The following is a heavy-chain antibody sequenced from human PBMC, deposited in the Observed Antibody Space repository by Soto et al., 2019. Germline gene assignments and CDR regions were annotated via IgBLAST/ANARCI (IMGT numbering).Heavy chain of an antibody. D-gene: IGHD6-13*01. CDR3: ARGSSWYPY. Sequence: PSETLSLTCTVSGASINSYYWSWIRQPPGKELEWIGYIDYSGSTNYNPSLKSRVTISIDTSKNQFSLNLNSVTAADTAVYYCARGSSWYPYWGQGTLVTVSS. CDR2: IDYSGST. V-gene: IGHV4-59*01. CDR1: GASINSYY. J-gene: IGHJ4*02.